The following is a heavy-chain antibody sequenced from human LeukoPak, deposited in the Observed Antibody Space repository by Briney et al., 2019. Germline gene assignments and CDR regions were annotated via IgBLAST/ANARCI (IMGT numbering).Heavy chain of an antibody. Sequence: SETLSLTCTVSGGSISSGGYYWSWIRQHPGKGLEWIGYIYYSGSTYYNPSLKSRVTISVDTSKNQFSLKLSSVTAADTAVYYCARDWSFFVLEFDPWGQGTLVTVSS. CDR3: ARDWSFFVLEFDP. V-gene: IGHV4-31*03. CDR1: GGSISSGGYY. D-gene: IGHD2-8*01. J-gene: IGHJ5*02. CDR2: IYYSGST.